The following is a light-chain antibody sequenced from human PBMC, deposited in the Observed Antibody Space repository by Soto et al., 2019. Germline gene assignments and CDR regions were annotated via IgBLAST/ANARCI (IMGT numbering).Light chain of an antibody. CDR1: SSDVGGYNF. CDR2: DVS. V-gene: IGLV2-14*01. CDR3: SSYTSSSTQV. J-gene: IGLJ1*01. Sequence: QSVLTQPASVSGSPGQSITISCTGASSDVGGYNFVSWYQQHAGKAPKLMIYDVSHRPSGVSNRFSGSKSGNTASLTISGLRAEDEADYYCSSYTSSSTQVFGTGTKVTVL.